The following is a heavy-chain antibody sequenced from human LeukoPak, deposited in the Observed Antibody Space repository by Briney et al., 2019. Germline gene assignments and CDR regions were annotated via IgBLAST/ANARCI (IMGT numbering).Heavy chain of an antibody. CDR1: VGRISDDC. V-gene: IGHV3-15*01. CDR2: SKSISAGETT. CDR3: TLIQGWGSGSYYRDF. D-gene: IGHD3-10*01. J-gene: IGHJ4*02. Sequence: GRPCRLSGVATVGRISDDCVSGFPKAPGKGLDWVGRSKSISAGETTDYATPVKGRFTISRDDSKNTLYLQINSLKTEDTAVYYCTLIQGWGSGSYYRDFWGQGTLVTVSS.